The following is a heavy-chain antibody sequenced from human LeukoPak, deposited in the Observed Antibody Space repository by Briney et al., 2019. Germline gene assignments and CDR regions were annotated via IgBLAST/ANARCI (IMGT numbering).Heavy chain of an antibody. CDR2: IYYSGST. D-gene: IGHD3-22*01. J-gene: IGHJ4*02. CDR1: GGSISSYY. Sequence: SETLSLTCTVSGGSISSYYWSWIRQPPGKGLEWIGYIYYSGSTNYNPSLKSRVTISVDTSKNQFSLKLSSVTAADTAVYSCAREHSSGYLYWGQGTLVTVSS. CDR3: AREHSSGYLY. V-gene: IGHV4-59*01.